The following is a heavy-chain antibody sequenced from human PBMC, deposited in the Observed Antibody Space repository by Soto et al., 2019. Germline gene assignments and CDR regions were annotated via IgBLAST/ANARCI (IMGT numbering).Heavy chain of an antibody. CDR3: AKEQWLVPSGAFDF. CDR2: ISYDGSNK. CDR1: GFTFSSYG. J-gene: IGHJ3*01. D-gene: IGHD6-19*01. Sequence: GGSLRLSCAASGFTFSSYGMHWVRQAPGKGLEWVAVISYDGSNKYYADSVKGRFTISRDNSKNTLYLQMNSLRAEDTAVYYCAKEQWLVPSGAFDFWGQGTMVTVSS. V-gene: IGHV3-30*18.